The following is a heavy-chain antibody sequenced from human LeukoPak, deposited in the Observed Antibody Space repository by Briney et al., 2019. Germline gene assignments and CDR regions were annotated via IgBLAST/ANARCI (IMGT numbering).Heavy chain of an antibody. J-gene: IGHJ4*02. CDR3: AREVGGDFDALDY. V-gene: IGHV4-4*02. CDR2: IFHSGST. D-gene: IGHD4-17*01. Sequence: SETLSLTCAVSGGSISSGNLWSWVRQPPGKGLQWIGEIFHSGSTNYNPSLKSRVTISVDNSKNQLSLTLTSVTAADTAVYYCAREVGGDFDALDYWGQGTLVTVSS. CDR1: GGSISSGNL.